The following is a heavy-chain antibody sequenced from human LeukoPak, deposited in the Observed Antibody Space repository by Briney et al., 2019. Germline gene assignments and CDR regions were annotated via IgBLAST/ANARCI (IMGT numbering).Heavy chain of an antibody. Sequence: GGSLRLSCAASGFTFNKAWMSWVRQAPGKGPEWLANIKEDGTQKYYVDSVRGRFTISRDNAENSLYLQMNSLRFEYTAVYYCARDPRGYGGYQPDYWGQGTLVTVSS. CDR3: ARDPRGYGGYQPDY. CDR2: IKEDGTQK. CDR1: GFTFNKAW. V-gene: IGHV3-7*03. D-gene: IGHD4-17*01. J-gene: IGHJ4*02.